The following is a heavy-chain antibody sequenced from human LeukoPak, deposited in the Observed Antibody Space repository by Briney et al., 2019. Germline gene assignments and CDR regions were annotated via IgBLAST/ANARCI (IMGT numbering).Heavy chain of an antibody. J-gene: IGHJ6*02. D-gene: IGHD3-10*01. CDR3: ARAGALWFGESIYYYGMDV. CDR1: GFTFSSYS. V-gene: IGHV3-48*04. CDR2: ISSSSTI. Sequence: GGSLRLSCAASGFTFSSYSMNWVRQAPGKGLEWVSYISSSSTIYYADSVKGRFTISRDNAKNSLYLQMNSLRAEDTAVYYCARAGALWFGESIYYYGMDVWGQGTTVTVSS.